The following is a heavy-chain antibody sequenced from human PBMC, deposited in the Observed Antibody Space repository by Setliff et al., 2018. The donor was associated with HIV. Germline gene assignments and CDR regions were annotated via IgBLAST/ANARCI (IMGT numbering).Heavy chain of an antibody. J-gene: IGHJ4*02. CDR3: VRDRGDATIFSWGHFFDY. V-gene: IGHV1-46*01. CDR2: INPSSGGT. D-gene: IGHD3-3*01. CDR1: GYTFTNYY. Sequence: ASVKVSCKASGYTFTNYYMHWVRQAPGQGLEWMGVINPSSGGTHYAQKFQGRVTMARDTSTTTVYMDLSSLTSEDTAVYFCVRDRGDATIFSWGHFFDYWGPGTQVTVSS.